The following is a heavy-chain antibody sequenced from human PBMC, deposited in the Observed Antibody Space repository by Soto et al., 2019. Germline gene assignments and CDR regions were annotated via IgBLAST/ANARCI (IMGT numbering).Heavy chain of an antibody. CDR1: GFTFSSYG. CDR3: ARMAYSSSWYPFGYYYHGMDV. Sequence: GGSLRLSCAASGFTFSSYGMHWVRQAPGKGLEWVAVISYDGSNKYYADSVKGRFTISRDNSKNTLYLQMNSLRAEDTAVYYCARMAYSSSWYPFGYYYHGMDVWGQGTTVTDSS. J-gene: IGHJ6*02. CDR2: ISYDGSNK. V-gene: IGHV3-30*03. D-gene: IGHD6-13*01.